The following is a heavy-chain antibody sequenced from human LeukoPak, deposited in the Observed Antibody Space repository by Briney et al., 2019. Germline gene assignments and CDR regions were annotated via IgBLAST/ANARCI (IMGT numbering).Heavy chain of an antibody. V-gene: IGHV4-31*03. D-gene: IGHD2-15*01. Sequence: SQTLSLTCTVSGGSISSGGYYWSWIRQHPGKGLEWIGYIYYSGSTYYNPSLKSRVTISVDTSKNQFSLKLSSVTAADTAVHYCARGMVAATPSLDPWGQGTLVTVSS. CDR2: IYYSGST. CDR3: ARGMVAATPSLDP. J-gene: IGHJ5*02. CDR1: GGSISSGGYY.